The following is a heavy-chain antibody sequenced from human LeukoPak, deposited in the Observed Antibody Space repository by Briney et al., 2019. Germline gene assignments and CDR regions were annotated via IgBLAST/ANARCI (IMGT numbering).Heavy chain of an antibody. V-gene: IGHV4-61*02. CDR2: IYTSGST. CDR1: GGSISSGSYY. D-gene: IGHD6-6*01. Sequence: PSETLSLTCTVSGGSISSGSYYWSWIRQPAGKGLEWIGRIYTSGSTNYNPSLKSRVTISVDTSKNQFSLKLSSVTAADTAVYYCARQGSSSWYYYYYMDVWGKGTTVTVSS. CDR3: ARQGSSSWYYYYYMDV. J-gene: IGHJ6*03.